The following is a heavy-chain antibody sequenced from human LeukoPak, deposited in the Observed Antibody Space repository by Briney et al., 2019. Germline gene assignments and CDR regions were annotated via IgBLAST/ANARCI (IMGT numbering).Heavy chain of an antibody. CDR3: ARDAEGGAFDI. Sequence: PGGSLRLSCEASGFSFSSYAMSWVRQAPGKGLEWISAVSNTGETTYYGDSVKGRFTVSRDNAKNTLYLQMNSLRAEDTAVYYCARDAEGGAFDIWGQGTMVTVSS. D-gene: IGHD3-16*01. J-gene: IGHJ3*02. CDR2: VSNTGETT. V-gene: IGHV3-23*01. CDR1: GFSFSSYA.